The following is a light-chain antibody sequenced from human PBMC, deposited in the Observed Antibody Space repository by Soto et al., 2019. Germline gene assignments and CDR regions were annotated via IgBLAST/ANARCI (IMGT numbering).Light chain of an antibody. J-gene: IGKJ1*01. V-gene: IGKV3-20*01. CDR2: AAS. CDR1: QSVSSSY. Sequence: ELVWKQSPGTLAVSRGGIATRSCSARQSVSSSYLGWYQQKPGQAPRFLIYAASSRATGIPDRFSGSGSGTDFTLTISGLEPEDSAVYFCQQYGSSPWTLGQGTKV. CDR3: QQYGSSPWT.